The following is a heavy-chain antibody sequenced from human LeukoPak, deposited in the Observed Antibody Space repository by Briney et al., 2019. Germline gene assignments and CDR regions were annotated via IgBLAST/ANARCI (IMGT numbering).Heavy chain of an antibody. D-gene: IGHD2-2*01. Sequence: PGGSLRLSRAASGFTFSSYWMHWVRQAPGKGLVWVSRINGDGRRANYAESVKGRFTISRDNAKNTLYLQMNSLRAEDTAVYYCAREVEEVPAAMGVYYYYYMDVWGKGTSVTVSS. CDR1: GFTFSSYW. V-gene: IGHV3-74*01. J-gene: IGHJ6*03. CDR2: INGDGRRA. CDR3: AREVEEVPAAMGVYYYYYMDV.